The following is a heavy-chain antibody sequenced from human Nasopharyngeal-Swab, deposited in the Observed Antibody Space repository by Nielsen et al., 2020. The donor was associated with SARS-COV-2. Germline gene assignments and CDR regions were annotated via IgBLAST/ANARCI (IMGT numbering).Heavy chain of an antibody. CDR3: ARDHYYGDVPTDY. CDR2: INAGNGNT. D-gene: IGHD4-17*01. CDR1: GYTFTSYA. V-gene: IGHV1-3*01. Sequence: ASVKVSCKASGYTFTSYAMHWVRQAPGQRLEWMGWINAGNGNTKYSQKFQGRVTMTTDTSTSTAYMELRSLRSDDTAVYYCARDHYYGDVPTDYWGQGTLVTVSS. J-gene: IGHJ4*02.